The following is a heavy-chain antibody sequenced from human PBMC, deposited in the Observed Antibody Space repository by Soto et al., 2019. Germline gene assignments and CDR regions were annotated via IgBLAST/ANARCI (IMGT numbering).Heavy chain of an antibody. V-gene: IGHV3-53*01. CDR1: GISVGTNY. J-gene: IGHJ4*02. Sequence: GGSLRLSCAASGISVGTNYLTWVRQAPGKGLEWVSFIYSDGTTYYADSVKGRFTISRDTSNNTLYLQMNSLRAEDTAVYYCARGASSFDNWGQGTLV. CDR3: ARGASSFDN. CDR2: IYSDGTT.